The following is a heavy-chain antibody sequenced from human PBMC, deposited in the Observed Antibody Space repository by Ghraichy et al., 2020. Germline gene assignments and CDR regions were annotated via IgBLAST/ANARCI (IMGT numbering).Heavy chain of an antibody. CDR1: GFTFSSYW. J-gene: IGHJ4*02. Sequence: GGSLRLSCAASGFTFSSYWMSWVRQAPGKGLEWVASIKTDGSEKYYEDSVKGRFTVSRDSAKNSLYLQMNSLRAEDTAVYYCARGLRVSDYWGQGTLVTVSA. D-gene: IGHD3-10*01. V-gene: IGHV3-7*01. CDR3: ARGLRVSDY. CDR2: IKTDGSEK.